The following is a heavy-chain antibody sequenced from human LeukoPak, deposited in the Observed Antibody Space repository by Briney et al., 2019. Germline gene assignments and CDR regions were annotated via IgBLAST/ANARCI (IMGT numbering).Heavy chain of an antibody. Sequence: ASVKVSCKASGGTFSSYAISWVRQAPGQGLEWMGGIIPILGTANYAQKFQGRVTITADESTSAAYMELSSLRSEDTAVYYCARGKRRLHSEFDYWGQGTLVTVSS. CDR3: ARGKRRLHSEFDY. CDR2: IIPILGTA. V-gene: IGHV1-69*13. J-gene: IGHJ4*02. D-gene: IGHD5-24*01. CDR1: GGTFSSYA.